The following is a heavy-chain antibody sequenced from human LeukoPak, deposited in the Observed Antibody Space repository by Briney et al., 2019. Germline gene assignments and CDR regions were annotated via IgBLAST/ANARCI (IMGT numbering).Heavy chain of an antibody. J-gene: IGHJ4*02. Sequence: PSETLSLTCAVSGGSISSYYWSWIRQPPGKGLEWTGYIYYSGSTNYNPSLKSRVTISVDTSKNQFSLKLSSVTAADTAVYYCARLEDYSLDYWGQGTLVTVSS. CDR1: GGSISSYY. D-gene: IGHD2/OR15-2a*01. CDR2: IYYSGST. V-gene: IGHV4-59*08. CDR3: ARLEDYSLDY.